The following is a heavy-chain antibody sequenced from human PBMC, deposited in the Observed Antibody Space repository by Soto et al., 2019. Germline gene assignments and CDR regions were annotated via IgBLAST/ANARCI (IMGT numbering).Heavy chain of an antibody. Sequence: SLTCAVYGGSFSGYYWSWIRQPPGKGLEWIGEINHSGSTNYNPSLKSRVTISVDTSKNQFSLRLTSVTAADTAVYFCARDVPLVVVSAAPSWYFDLWGRGTLVTVSS. V-gene: IGHV4-34*01. J-gene: IGHJ2*01. CDR2: INHSGST. CDR1: GGSFSGYY. CDR3: ARDVPLVVVSAAPSWYFDL. D-gene: IGHD2-2*01.